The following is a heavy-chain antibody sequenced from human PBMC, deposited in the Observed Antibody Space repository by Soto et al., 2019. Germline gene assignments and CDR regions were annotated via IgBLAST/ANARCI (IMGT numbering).Heavy chain of an antibody. Sequence: EVQLVESGGGLVQPGGSLRLSCEASGFTFSSRWMTWVRQGPGKGLEWVDNIKQDENGKDYVDSVKGRFTISRDNAKNSLYLQINSLRAEDTAVYYCATHDGPAAAGLVLDFWGQGTLVTVAS. CDR3: ATHDGPAAAGLVLDF. CDR2: IKQDENGK. V-gene: IGHV3-7*02. J-gene: IGHJ4*02. D-gene: IGHD6-13*01. CDR1: GFTFSSRW.